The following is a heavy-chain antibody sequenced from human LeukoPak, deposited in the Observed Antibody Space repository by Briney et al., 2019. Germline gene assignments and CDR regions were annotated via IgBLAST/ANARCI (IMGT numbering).Heavy chain of an antibody. CDR3: ARICSVTSCDVDY. Sequence: GGSRRLSCTASGFTVSSNYMSWVRQAPGKGLEWVSVIYSGGGTSYADSVKGRFTISRDTSKNTLYLQMNTLRAEDTAVYYCARICSVTSCDVDYWGQGTLVTVSS. V-gene: IGHV3-53*01. CDR1: GFTVSSNY. CDR2: IYSGGGT. J-gene: IGHJ4*02. D-gene: IGHD2-2*01.